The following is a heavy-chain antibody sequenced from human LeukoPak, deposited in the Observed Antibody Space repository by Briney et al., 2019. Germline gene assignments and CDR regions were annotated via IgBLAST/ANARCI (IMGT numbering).Heavy chain of an antibody. Sequence: GGSLRLSCAASGFTLSSYAMHWVRQAPGKGLEWVAVISYDGSNKYYADSVKGRFTISRDNSKNTLYLQMNSLRAEDTAVYYCAREGVAAAELDYWGQGTLVTVSS. D-gene: IGHD6-13*01. CDR2: ISYDGSNK. CDR1: GFTLSSYA. CDR3: AREGVAAAELDY. J-gene: IGHJ4*02. V-gene: IGHV3-30*04.